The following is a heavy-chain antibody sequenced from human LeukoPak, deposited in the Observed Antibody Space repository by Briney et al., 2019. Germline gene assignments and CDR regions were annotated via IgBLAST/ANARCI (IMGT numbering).Heavy chain of an antibody. CDR3: VRHDGRSGGTMGALDS. Sequence: SETLSLTCTISAASISSSSHHWGWIRQSPGKGLEWIGSIYYGRTIYYNPSLNSRVTISVVTSKDQFTLQLNSVTAADTAVYYCVRHDGRSGGTMGALDSWGQGSLVTVSS. D-gene: IGHD4-23*01. CDR1: AASISSSSHH. J-gene: IGHJ4*02. V-gene: IGHV4-39*01. CDR2: IYYGRTI.